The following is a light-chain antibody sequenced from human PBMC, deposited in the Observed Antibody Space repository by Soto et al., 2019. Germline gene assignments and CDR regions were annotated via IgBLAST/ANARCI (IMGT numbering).Light chain of an antibody. V-gene: IGKV3-20*01. CDR1: QSVNGNY. J-gene: IGKJ1*01. CDR2: GAS. Sequence: PGERATLSCRASQSVNGNYLAWYQQKPGQAPRLFIYGASSRATGIPDRFTGSGSGTDFTLTISRLEPEDFAVYYCQQYGSSLTWTFGQGTKVEIK. CDR3: QQYGSSLTWT.